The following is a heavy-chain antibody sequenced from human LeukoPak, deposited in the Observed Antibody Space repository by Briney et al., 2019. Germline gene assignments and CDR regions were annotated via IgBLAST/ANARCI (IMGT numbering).Heavy chain of an antibody. V-gene: IGHV3-30-3*01. CDR1: GFTFSSYA. CDR3: ARGDLKYSHGLPPSVFDY. Sequence: GGSLRLSCAASGFTFSSYAMHWVRQAPGKGLEWVAVISYDGSNKYYADSVKGRFTISRDNSKNTLYLQMNSLRAEDTAVYYCARGDLKYSHGLPPSVFDYWGQGTLVTVSS. CDR2: ISYDGSNK. J-gene: IGHJ4*02. D-gene: IGHD5-18*01.